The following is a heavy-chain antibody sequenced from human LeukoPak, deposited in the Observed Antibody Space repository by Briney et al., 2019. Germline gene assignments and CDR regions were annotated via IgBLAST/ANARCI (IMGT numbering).Heavy chain of an antibody. V-gene: IGHV3-7*01. D-gene: IGHD6-13*01. J-gene: IGHJ4*02. CDR3: ARDGLSSWYLGDLDY. Sequence: PGGSLRLSCAASGFTFSSSWMSWVRQAPGKGLEWVTNIKPDGSEKYYVDSVKGRFTISRDNSKNTLYLQMNRLRAEDTAMFYCARDGLSSWYLGDLDYWGQGTLVTVSS. CDR2: IKPDGSEK. CDR1: GFTFSSSW.